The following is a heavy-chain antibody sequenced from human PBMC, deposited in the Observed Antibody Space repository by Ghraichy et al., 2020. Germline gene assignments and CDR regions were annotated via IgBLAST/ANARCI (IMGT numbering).Heavy chain of an antibody. CDR1: GFSLSTSGVG. J-gene: IGHJ5*02. Sequence: SGPTLVKPTQTLTLTCTFSGFSLSTSGVGVGWIRQPPGKALEWLALIYWDDDKRYSPSLKSRITITKDTSKNQVVLTMTNMDPVDTATYYCAHSDITMVRGVSTRGAFDPWGQRTLVTVSS. V-gene: IGHV2-5*02. CDR3: AHSDITMVRGVSTRGAFDP. CDR2: IYWDDDK. D-gene: IGHD3-10*01.